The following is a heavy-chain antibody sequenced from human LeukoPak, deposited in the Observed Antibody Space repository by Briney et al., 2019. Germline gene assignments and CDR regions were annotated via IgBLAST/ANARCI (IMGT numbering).Heavy chain of an antibody. CDR2: LYSGGST. J-gene: IGHJ4*02. V-gene: IGHV3-53*01. CDR3: ARTYGSGSYYQFDY. Sequence: RSGGSLRLSCAASGFTVSRNYMSWVRQAPGKGLEWVSVLYSGGSTNYADSVKGRFTISRDNSKNTLYLQMNSLRAEDTAVYYCARTYGSGSYYQFDYWGQGTLVTVSS. D-gene: IGHD3-10*01. CDR1: GFTVSRNY.